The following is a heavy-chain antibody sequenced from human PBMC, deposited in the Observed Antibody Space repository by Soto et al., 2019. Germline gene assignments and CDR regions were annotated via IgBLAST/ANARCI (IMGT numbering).Heavy chain of an antibody. D-gene: IGHD2-15*01. V-gene: IGHV4-34*01. CDR2: INHSGST. J-gene: IGHJ6*02. CDR1: GGSFSVYY. Sequence: SETLGITCAFYGGSFSVYYWSWIRQPPGKGLDWIGEINHSGSTNYNPSLKSRVTISVDTSKNQFSLKLSSVTAADTAVYYCARASFPPRAAPPYGMDVWGQGTKVTVSS. CDR3: ARASFPPRAAPPYGMDV.